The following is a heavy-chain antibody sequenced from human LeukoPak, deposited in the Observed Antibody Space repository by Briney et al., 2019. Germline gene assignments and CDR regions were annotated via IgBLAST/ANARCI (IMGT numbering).Heavy chain of an antibody. D-gene: IGHD3-22*01. V-gene: IGHV3-30*18. CDR2: ISYDGSNK. Sequence: PGGSLRLSCAASGFTFSSYGMHWVRQAPGKGLEWVAVISYDGSNKYYADSVKGRFTISRDNSKNTLYLQMNSLRAEDTAVYYCAKSFSAYYYDSSGFDYWGQGTQVTVSS. CDR3: AKSFSAYYYDSSGFDY. CDR1: GFTFSSYG. J-gene: IGHJ4*02.